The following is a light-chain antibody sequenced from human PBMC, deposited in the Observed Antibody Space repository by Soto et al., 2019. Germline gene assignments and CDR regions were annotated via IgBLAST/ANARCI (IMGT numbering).Light chain of an antibody. J-gene: IGKJ2*01. CDR1: HDISNY. V-gene: IGKV1-33*01. Sequence: DIQMTQSPSSLSASIGDRVTITCQASHDISNYLNWYQQKPGKAPKLLIYDASNLETGVPSRFSGSGSGTDFTFTISSLQPEDIATYYCQQYDNLPPYTFGQGTNLEIK. CDR2: DAS. CDR3: QQYDNLPPYT.